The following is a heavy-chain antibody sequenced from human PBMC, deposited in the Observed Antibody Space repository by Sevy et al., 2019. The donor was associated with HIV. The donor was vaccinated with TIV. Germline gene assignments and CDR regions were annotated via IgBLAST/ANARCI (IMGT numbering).Heavy chain of an antibody. Sequence: SETLSLTCTVSGGSINSDHWNWIRQPPGKGLEWIGYVYYTGGTNYNPPLKNQITISLDRTKNQFSLKLTSVTAADTAVYYCARRNDFDIWGQGTMVTVSS. J-gene: IGHJ3*02. V-gene: IGHV4-59*08. CDR3: ARRNDFDI. CDR2: VYYTGGT. CDR1: GGSINSDH.